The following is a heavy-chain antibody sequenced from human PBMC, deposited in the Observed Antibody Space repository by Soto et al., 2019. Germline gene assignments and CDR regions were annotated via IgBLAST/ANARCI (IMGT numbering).Heavy chain of an antibody. CDR1: GDSVTSNRPA. CDR3: ARVSTAAAGTGNGMDV. J-gene: IGHJ6*02. V-gene: IGHV6-1*01. Sequence: TLSLTFAVAGDSVTSNRPAWNWIWQFPSRDLELLGRTYYRSKWYNDYAVSVKSRITINPDTSKNQFSLQLNSVTPEDTAVYYCARVSTAAAGTGNGMDVCGQATTVTVSS. D-gene: IGHD6-13*01. CDR2: TYYRSKWYN.